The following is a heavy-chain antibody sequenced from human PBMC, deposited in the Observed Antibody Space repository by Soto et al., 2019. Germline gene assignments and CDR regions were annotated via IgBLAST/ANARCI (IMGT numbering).Heavy chain of an antibody. D-gene: IGHD2-21*01. J-gene: IGHJ4*02. Sequence: QVQLQESGPGLVKPSETLSLTCTVSGGSISSYYWSWIRQPPGKGLEWIGYIYYSGSTNYNPSLKSRVTISVDTSKNQFSLKLSSVTAADTAVYYCARHAVFVGPFDYWGQGTLVTVSS. CDR1: GGSISSYY. V-gene: IGHV4-59*08. CDR2: IYYSGST. CDR3: ARHAVFVGPFDY.